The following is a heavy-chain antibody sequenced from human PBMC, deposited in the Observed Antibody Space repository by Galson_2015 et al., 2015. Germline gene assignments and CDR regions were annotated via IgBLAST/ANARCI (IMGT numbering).Heavy chain of an antibody. CDR2: IFYSGTI. CDR1: GGSISRYF. V-gene: IGHV4-59*12. Sequence: SETLSLTCTVSGGSISRYFWSWIRQPPEKGLEWIGYIFYSGTINYNPSLKSRVTISVDTSKNQFSLKLSSVTAADTAVYYCARDLERGDCTGGSCSSVWFDPWGQGTLVTVSS. J-gene: IGHJ5*02. D-gene: IGHD2-15*01. CDR3: ARDLERGDCTGGSCSSVWFDP.